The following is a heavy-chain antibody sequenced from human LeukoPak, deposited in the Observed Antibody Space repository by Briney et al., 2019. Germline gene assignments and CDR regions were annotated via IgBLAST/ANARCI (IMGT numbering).Heavy chain of an antibody. CDR2: ISSSSSTI. CDR1: GFTFSSYS. D-gene: IGHD3-22*01. CDR3: ARVLHKRNYDSSVYYGY. Sequence: TGGSLRLSCAASGFTFSSYSMNWVRQAPGKGLEWVSYISSSSSTIYYADSVKGRFTISRDNAKSSLYLQMNSLRAEDTAVYYCARVLHKRNYDSSVYYGYWGQGALVTVSS. J-gene: IGHJ4*02. V-gene: IGHV3-48*01.